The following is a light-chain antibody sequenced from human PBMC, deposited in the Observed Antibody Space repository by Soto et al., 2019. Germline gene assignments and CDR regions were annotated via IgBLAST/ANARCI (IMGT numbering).Light chain of an antibody. J-gene: IGLJ1*01. Sequence: QSALTQPPSVSAAPGQKVTISCSGSSSNIGNNYVSWYQQLPGTAPKLLIYDNNKRPSGIPDRFSGSKSGTSATLGITGLQTGDEADYYCGAWDSRLSGYVCGTGTKVTV. V-gene: IGLV1-51*01. CDR1: SSNIGNNY. CDR2: DNN. CDR3: GAWDSRLSGYV.